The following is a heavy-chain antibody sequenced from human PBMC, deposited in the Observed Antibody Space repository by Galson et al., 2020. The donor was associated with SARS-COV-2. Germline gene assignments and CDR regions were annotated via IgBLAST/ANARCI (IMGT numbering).Heavy chain of an antibody. D-gene: IGHD2-15*01. CDR3: ASGYTNCSGGSCYPHGDYYYMDV. J-gene: IGHJ6*03. CDR1: GYTFTGHY. CDR2: INPNSGGT. Sequence: ASVKVSCKASGYTFTGHYMHWVRQAPGQGLEWMGWINPNSGGTNYAQKFQGRVTMTRDTSISTAYMELSRLRSDDTAVYYCASGYTNCSGGSCYPHGDYYYMDVWGKGTTVTVSS. V-gene: IGHV1-2*02.